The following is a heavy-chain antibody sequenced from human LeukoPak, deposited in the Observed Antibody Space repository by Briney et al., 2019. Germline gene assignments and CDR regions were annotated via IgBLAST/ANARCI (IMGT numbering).Heavy chain of an antibody. CDR3: ARDLLYIAARPTYDYYYGMDV. V-gene: IGHV3-7*01. Sequence: GGSLRLSCAASGFPFSSYAMSWVRQAPGKGLEWVANINEDGSYKFHADSVKGRLTISRDNSKNSLYLQMSSLRADDTAVYYCARDLLYIAARPTYDYYYGMDVWGQGTTVTVSS. CDR2: INEDGSYK. D-gene: IGHD6-6*01. CDR1: GFPFSSYA. J-gene: IGHJ6*02.